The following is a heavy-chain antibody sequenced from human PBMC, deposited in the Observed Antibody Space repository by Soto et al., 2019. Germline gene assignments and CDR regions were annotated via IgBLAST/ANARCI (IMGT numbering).Heavy chain of an antibody. CDR1: GYPVTAYY. D-gene: IGHD3-3*01. CDR2: INPATGAA. J-gene: IGHJ3*02. V-gene: IGHV1-2*02. Sequence: QLHLVQSGAVVKKPGASVTVSCSASGYPVTAYYMHWVRQAPGRGLEWMGGINPATGAAKYTQTFQGSVTMTRDTSTSTGFMDLGGLTSEDTAVFYCARGGGVGVAGSAAFDMWGQGTLVTVSS. CDR3: ARGGGVGVAGSAAFDM.